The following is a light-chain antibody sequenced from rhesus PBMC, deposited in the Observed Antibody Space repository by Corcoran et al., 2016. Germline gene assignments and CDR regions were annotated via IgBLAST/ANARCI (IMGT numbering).Light chain of an antibody. CDR1: QGISRY. CDR3: QQYSSRPLT. J-gene: IGKJ4*01. CDR2: KAS. V-gene: IGKV1-25*01. Sequence: DIQMTQSPSSLSASVGDTVTITCRASQGISRYLAWYPEKPGKAPNLLIYKASSLQSGVPSRFSGSGSGTDFTLTISSRQSEDFATYYCQQYSSRPLTFGGGTKVELK.